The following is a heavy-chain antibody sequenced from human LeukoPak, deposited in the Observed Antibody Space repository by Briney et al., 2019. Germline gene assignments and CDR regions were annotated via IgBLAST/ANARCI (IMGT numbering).Heavy chain of an antibody. D-gene: IGHD6-19*01. CDR3: ARDSGPRFDY. V-gene: IGHV4-59*01. J-gene: IGHJ4*02. CDR2: IYYSGST. Sequence: PSETLSLTCTVSDGSISSYYWSWIRQPPGKGLEWIGYIYYSGSTNYNPSLKSRVTISVDTSKNQFSLKVSSVTAADTAVYYCARDSGPRFDYWGQGTLVTVSS. CDR1: DGSISSYY.